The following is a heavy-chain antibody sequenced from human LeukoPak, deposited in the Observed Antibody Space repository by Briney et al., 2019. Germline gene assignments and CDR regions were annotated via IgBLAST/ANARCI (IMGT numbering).Heavy chain of an antibody. Sequence: GGSLRLSCAASGFTFSSYGMHWVRQAPGMGLEWVAAISFDGNTYYYADSVKGRFTISRDNSKNTLYLQMNSLRAEDTAIYYCAKEGGTYDFFGGFFDYWGQGTLVTVSS. V-gene: IGHV3-30*18. D-gene: IGHD3-3*01. J-gene: IGHJ4*02. CDR2: ISFDGNTY. CDR1: GFTFSSYG. CDR3: AKEGGTYDFFGGFFDY.